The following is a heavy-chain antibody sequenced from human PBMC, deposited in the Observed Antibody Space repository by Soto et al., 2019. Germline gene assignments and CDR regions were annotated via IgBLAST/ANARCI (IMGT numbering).Heavy chain of an antibody. Sequence: VASVKVSCKASGGTFSRSAINWVRQAPGQGLEWMGGIVPVFGKANYAQKFQGRVTITADESTSTGYMELRSLTSEDTAVYYCARDGTLYDSSAYYYVYWGQGTLVTVSS. J-gene: IGHJ4*02. D-gene: IGHD3-22*01. CDR2: IVPVFGKA. V-gene: IGHV1-69*13. CDR1: GGTFSRSA. CDR3: ARDGTLYDSSAYYYVY.